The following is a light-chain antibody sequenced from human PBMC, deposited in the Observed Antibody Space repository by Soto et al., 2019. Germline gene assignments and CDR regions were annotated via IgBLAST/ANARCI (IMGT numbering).Light chain of an antibody. V-gene: IGLV2-14*03. J-gene: IGLJ2*01. CDR1: SSDVGGHNY. CDR3: SSYADSSTVV. Sequence: QSALTQVASVSASPGQSITISCTGTSSDVGGHNYVSWYQQHPGNAPKLMIYNVDYRPSGISNRFSGSKSGNTASLTISGLQADDEAYYYGSSYADSSTVVFGGGTKVTVL. CDR2: NVD.